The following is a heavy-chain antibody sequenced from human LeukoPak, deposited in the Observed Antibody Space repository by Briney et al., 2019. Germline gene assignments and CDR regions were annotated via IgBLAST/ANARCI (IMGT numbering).Heavy chain of an antibody. J-gene: IGHJ6*02. CDR1: GGTFSSYA. CDR2: IIPILGIA. Sequence: GASVKVSCKASGGTFSSYAISWVRQAPGQGLEWMGRIIPILGIANYAQKFQGRVTITADKSTSAAYIELSRLRSEDTAVYYCARDRIVVVPAAIWSQGPDVWGQGTTVTVSS. CDR3: ARDRIVVVPAAIWSQGPDV. V-gene: IGHV1-69*04. D-gene: IGHD2-2*01.